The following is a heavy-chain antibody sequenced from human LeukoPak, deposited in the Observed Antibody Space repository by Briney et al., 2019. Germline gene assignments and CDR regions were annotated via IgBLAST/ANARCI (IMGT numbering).Heavy chain of an antibody. CDR3: ARAPGYYDSSGYSQPHDAFDI. Sequence: KPSETLSLTCTVSGXSISSYYGSWIRQPPGKGLEWIGYIYYSGSTNYNPSLKSRVTISVDTSKNQFSLKLSSVTAADTAVYYCARAPGYYDSSGYSQPHDAFDIWGQGTMVTVSS. J-gene: IGHJ3*02. D-gene: IGHD3-22*01. CDR2: IYYSGST. CDR1: GXSISSYY. V-gene: IGHV4-59*01.